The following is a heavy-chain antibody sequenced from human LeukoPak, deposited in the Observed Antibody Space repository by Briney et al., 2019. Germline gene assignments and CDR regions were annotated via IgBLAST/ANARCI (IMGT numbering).Heavy chain of an antibody. CDR1: GYTFTSYG. CDR3: ARVSRGVVVVAATGWFDP. Sequence: ASVKVSCKASGYTFTSYGISWVRQAPGQGHEWMGWISAYNGNTNYAQKLQGRVTMTTDTSTSTAYMELRSLRSDDTAVYYCARVSRGVVVVAATGWFDPWGQGTLVTVSS. D-gene: IGHD2-15*01. J-gene: IGHJ5*02. CDR2: ISAYNGNT. V-gene: IGHV1-18*01.